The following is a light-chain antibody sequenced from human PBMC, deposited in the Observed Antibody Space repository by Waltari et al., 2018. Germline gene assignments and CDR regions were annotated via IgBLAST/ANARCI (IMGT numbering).Light chain of an antibody. CDR1: QSVSNN. CDR3: QQYNNWPPLT. J-gene: IGKJ4*01. CDR2: DTS. Sequence: EIVMTQSPATLSVSPGERATLSCRVSQSVSNNLAWYQQKPGQAPRLLIYDTSTRATGIPARFSGSGSGTEFTLTISSLQSEDFAVYYCQQYNNWPPLTFGGGTKVEIK. V-gene: IGKV3D-15*01.